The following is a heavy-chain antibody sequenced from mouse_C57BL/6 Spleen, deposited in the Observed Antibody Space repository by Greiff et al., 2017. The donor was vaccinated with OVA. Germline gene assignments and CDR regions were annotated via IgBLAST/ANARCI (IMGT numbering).Heavy chain of an antibody. CDR3: ARSHYYGSSLYAMDY. D-gene: IGHD1-1*01. CDR2: LYPGSGSN. Sequence: QVQLQQPGAELVKPGASVKMSCKASGYTFTSYWITWVKQRPGKGLGWIGDLYPGSGSNNYNEKFKSKATLTVDTSSSPAYMQLSSLTSEYSAVYYCARSHYYGSSLYAMDYWGQGTSVTVSS. CDR1: GYTFTSYW. V-gene: IGHV1-55*01. J-gene: IGHJ4*01.